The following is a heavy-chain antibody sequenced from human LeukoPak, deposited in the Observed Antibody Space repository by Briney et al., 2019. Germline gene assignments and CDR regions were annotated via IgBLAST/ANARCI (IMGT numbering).Heavy chain of an antibody. D-gene: IGHD6-19*01. CDR2: INPDGSDK. J-gene: IGHJ4*02. Sequence: GGSLRLSCATSGFTFSTHWMIWVRQAPGKGLEWVANINPDGSDKQYLDSVKGRSTISRDSARNSLYLQMNSLRAEDTAVYYCVSGSGWIFDYWGQGTLVTVSS. CDR3: VSGSGWIFDY. V-gene: IGHV3-7*01. CDR1: GFTFSTHW.